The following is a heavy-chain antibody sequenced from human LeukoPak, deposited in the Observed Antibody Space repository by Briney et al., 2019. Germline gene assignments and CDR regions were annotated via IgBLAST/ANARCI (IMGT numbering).Heavy chain of an antibody. Sequence: PGGSLRLSCAASGFTFSSYGMHWVRQAPGKGLEWVAFIRYDGSNKYYADSVKGRFTISRDNSKNTLYLQMNSLRAEDTAVYYCARRGYRSSTSCYTPDYWGQGTLVTVSS. D-gene: IGHD2-2*02. CDR3: ARRGYRSSTSCYTPDY. V-gene: IGHV3-30*02. J-gene: IGHJ4*02. CDR1: GFTFSSYG. CDR2: IRYDGSNK.